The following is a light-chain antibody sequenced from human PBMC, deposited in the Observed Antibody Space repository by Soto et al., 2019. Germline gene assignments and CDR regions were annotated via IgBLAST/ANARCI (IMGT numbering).Light chain of an antibody. Sequence: DIQMTQSPSTLSASVGDRVTITCRASQSISSWLAWYQQKPGKAPKLLIYKASNLESGVPSRFSGSGSGTEFTLSISSLQPDHFATYYCQQYKNYPTFGQGTKVEIK. V-gene: IGKV1-5*03. CDR1: QSISSW. J-gene: IGKJ1*01. CDR3: QQYKNYPT. CDR2: KAS.